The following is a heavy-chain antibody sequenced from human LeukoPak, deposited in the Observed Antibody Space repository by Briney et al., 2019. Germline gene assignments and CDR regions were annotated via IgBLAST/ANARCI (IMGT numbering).Heavy chain of an antibody. J-gene: IGHJ4*02. V-gene: IGHV4-59*01. CDR3: ARYHCPSGVCDGFDY. CDR1: GGSINSYY. D-gene: IGHD2-8*01. CDR2: ISYSGST. Sequence: SETLSLTCTVSGGSINSYYWSWIRQPPGKGLEWIGYISYSGSTKYNPSLRSRVTISVDTSKNQFSLKLSSVTAADTAVYYCARYHCPSGVCDGFDYWGQGTLVTVST.